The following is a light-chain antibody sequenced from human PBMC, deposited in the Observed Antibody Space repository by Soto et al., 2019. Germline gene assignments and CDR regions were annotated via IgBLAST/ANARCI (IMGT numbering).Light chain of an antibody. V-gene: IGLV2-8*01. CDR2: EVS. CDR3: SSYAGSIYV. Sequence: QSVLTQPPSASGSPGQSVTISCTGTSSDVGGYNFVSWYQQHPGKAPKLMIYEVSKRPSGVPDRFSGSKSGNTASLTVSGLQGEDGADYYCSSYAGSIYVFGNGTRSPS. J-gene: IGLJ1*01. CDR1: SSDVGGYNF.